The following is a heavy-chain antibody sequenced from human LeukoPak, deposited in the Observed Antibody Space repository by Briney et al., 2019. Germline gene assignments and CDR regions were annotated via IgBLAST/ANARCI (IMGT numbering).Heavy chain of an antibody. CDR1: GFTFSSYA. J-gene: IGHJ6*02. CDR2: INHSGST. Sequence: PGGSLRLSCAASGFTFSSYAMSWVRQPPGKGLEWIGEINHSGSTNYNPSLKSRVTISVDTSKNQFSLKLSSVTAADTAVYYCARVGLITMVRGVIQNYYYYGMDVWGQGTTVTVSS. V-gene: IGHV4-34*01. D-gene: IGHD3-10*01. CDR3: ARVGLITMVRGVIQNYYYYGMDV.